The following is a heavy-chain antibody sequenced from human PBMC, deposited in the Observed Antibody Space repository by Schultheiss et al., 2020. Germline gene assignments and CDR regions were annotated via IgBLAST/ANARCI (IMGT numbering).Heavy chain of an antibody. CDR2: IYTTGST. J-gene: IGHJ4*02. V-gene: IGHV4-61*09. CDR1: GGSITIDNYY. D-gene: IGHD2-15*01. Sequence: SETLSLTCTASGGSITIDNYYWSWIRQPAGKGLEWVGQIYTTGSTDYNPSLKSRVIISVDTSKNQFSLKVNSVTAADTAVYYCARAYCSGGSCYYTHWGGQGTLVTVSS. CDR3: ARAYCSGGSCYYTHW.